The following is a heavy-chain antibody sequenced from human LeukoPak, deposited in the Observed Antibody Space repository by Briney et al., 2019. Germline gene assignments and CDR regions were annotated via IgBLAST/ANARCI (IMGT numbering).Heavy chain of an antibody. V-gene: IGHV4-30-4*01. J-gene: IGHJ4*02. CDR1: GGSISSGDYY. CDR2: IYYSGST. D-gene: IGHD2-15*01. Sequence: PSETLSLTCTVSGGSISSGDYYWSWIRQPPGKGLEWIGYIYYSGSTYYNPSLKSRVTISVDTSENQFSLKLSSVTAADTAVYYCARVHCSGGSCYSFLSDGLDYWGQGTLVTVSS. CDR3: ARVHCSGGSCYSFLSDGLDY.